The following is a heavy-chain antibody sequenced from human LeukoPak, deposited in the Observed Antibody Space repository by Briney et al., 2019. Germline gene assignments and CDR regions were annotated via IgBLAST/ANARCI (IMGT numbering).Heavy chain of an antibody. CDR2: IHQHGSKE. CDR1: GFNFRAYW. J-gene: IGHJ4*02. D-gene: IGHD1-14*01. V-gene: IGHV3-7*01. Sequence: GGSLRLSCTTSGFNFRAYWMAWVRQAPGKGLEWVANIHQHGSKENYVDSVKGRFTISRDNAKNSLYLQMNSLRTEDTAIYYCARGGVRRGYYDYWGQGTLVTVSS. CDR3: ARGGVRRGYYDY.